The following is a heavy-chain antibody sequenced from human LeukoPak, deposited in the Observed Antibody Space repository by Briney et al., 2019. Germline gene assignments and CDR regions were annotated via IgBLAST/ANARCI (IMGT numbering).Heavy chain of an antibody. J-gene: IGHJ4*02. CDR1: GYSFTSYW. Sequence: GESLKISCEGSGYSFTSYWIAWVRQMPGKGLEWMGIIYPGDSDTRYSPSFQGQVTISADKFTSTAYLQWRSLKASDTAMYYCARQWYEDTAMVDYWGQGTLVTVSS. CDR2: IYPGDSDT. D-gene: IGHD5-18*01. CDR3: ARQWYEDTAMVDY. V-gene: IGHV5-51*01.